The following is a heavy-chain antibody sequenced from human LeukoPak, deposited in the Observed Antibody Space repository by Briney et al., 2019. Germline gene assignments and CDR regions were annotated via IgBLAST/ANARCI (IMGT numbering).Heavy chain of an antibody. Sequence: PSETLSLTCSVSGASISSNFWSWIRQSPGKGLEWIGYVSYSGSTNYNPSLKSRATIFGDKSKNQFSLRLGSVTGADTAVYYCAKSDGRGWLGGFHPWGQGILVTVSS. D-gene: IGHD6-19*01. CDR1: GASISSNF. CDR2: VSYSGST. V-gene: IGHV4-59*01. J-gene: IGHJ5*02. CDR3: AKSDGRGWLGGFHP.